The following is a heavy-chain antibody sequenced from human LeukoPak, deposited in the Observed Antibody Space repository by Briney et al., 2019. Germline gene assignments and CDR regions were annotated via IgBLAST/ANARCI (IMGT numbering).Heavy chain of an antibody. J-gene: IGHJ3*02. CDR3: ARETVDTANDAFDI. CDR2: IFYSGNT. D-gene: IGHD5-18*01. CDR1: GGGLSYY. Sequence: SETLSLTCTVSGGGLSYYWGWIRQPPGKGLEWIGTIFYSGNTYYNPSLKSRVTISVDRSKNQFSLKLSSVTAADTAVYYCARETVDTANDAFDIWGQGTMVTVSS. V-gene: IGHV4-39*07.